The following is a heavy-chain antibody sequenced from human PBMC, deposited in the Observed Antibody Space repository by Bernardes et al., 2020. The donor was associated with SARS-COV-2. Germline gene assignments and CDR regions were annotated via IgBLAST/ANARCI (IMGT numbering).Heavy chain of an antibody. CDR1: GYIFINYG. D-gene: IGHD1-26*01. CDR2: VSGYNGDT. J-gene: IGHJ4*02. Sequence: ASVKVSCKASGYIFINYGISWLRQVPGQGLEWMGWVSGYNGDTNYAQKFQGRVTMTTDTSTSTVYLNLRSLRSDDTAVYYCARDREGSAPDWGQGTPVIVSP. V-gene: IGHV1-18*01. CDR3: ARDREGSAPD.